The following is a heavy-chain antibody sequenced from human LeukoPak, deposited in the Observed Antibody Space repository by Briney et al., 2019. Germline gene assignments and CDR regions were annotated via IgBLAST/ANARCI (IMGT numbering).Heavy chain of an antibody. V-gene: IGHV1-2*02. CDR3: ARGRPDY. Sequence: ASVKVSCKASGYSFTDYYMHWVRQAPGHGLEWMGWINANNGDSNYAQKFQGRVTMTRDTSMSTACMELSSLKFDDTAVYYCARGRPDYWGQGTLVTVSS. CDR1: GYSFTDYY. J-gene: IGHJ4*02. D-gene: IGHD6-25*01. CDR2: INANNGDS.